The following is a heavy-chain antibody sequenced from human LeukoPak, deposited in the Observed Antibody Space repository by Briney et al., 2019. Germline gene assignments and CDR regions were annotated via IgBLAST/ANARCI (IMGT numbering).Heavy chain of an antibody. D-gene: IGHD3-22*01. CDR2: IYYSGST. CDR1: GGSISSYY. J-gene: IGHJ3*02. CDR3: ARINYYDSSGYYTEPAFDI. V-gene: IGHV4-59*01. Sequence: PSETLSLTCTVFGGSISSYYWSWIRQPPGKGLEWIGYIYYSGSTNYNPSLKSRVTISVDTSKNQFSLKLSSVTAADTAVYYCARINYYDSSGYYTEPAFDIWGQGTMVTVSS.